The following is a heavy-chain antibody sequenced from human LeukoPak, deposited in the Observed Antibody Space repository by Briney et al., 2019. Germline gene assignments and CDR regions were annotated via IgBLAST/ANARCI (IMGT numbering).Heavy chain of an antibody. Sequence: ASETLSLTCAVYGGSFSGYYWSWIRQPPGKGLEWIGEINHSGSTNYNPSLKSRVTISVDTSKNQFSLKLSSVTAADTAVYYCARGGGAIVVVPAANLMAYDPWGQGTLVTVSS. V-gene: IGHV4-34*01. D-gene: IGHD2-2*01. CDR3: ARGGGAIVVVPAANLMAYDP. CDR1: GGSFSGYY. J-gene: IGHJ5*02. CDR2: INHSGST.